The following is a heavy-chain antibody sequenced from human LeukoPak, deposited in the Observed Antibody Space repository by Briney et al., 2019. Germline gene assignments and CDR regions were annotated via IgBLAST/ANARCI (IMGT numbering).Heavy chain of an antibody. J-gene: IGHJ5*02. CDR1: GGTFSSYA. Sequence: SVTVSCKASGGTFSSYAISWVRQAPGQGLEWMGRIIPILGIANYAQKFQGRVTITADKSTSTAYMELSSLRSEDTAVYYCARDKYCSGGSCYKTHQNWFDPWGQGTLVTVSS. D-gene: IGHD2-15*01. V-gene: IGHV1-69*04. CDR3: ARDKYCSGGSCYKTHQNWFDP. CDR2: IIPILGIA.